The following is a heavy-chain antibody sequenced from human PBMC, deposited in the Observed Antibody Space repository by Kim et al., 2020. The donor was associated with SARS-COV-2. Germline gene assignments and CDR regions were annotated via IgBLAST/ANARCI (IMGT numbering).Heavy chain of an antibody. CDR1: GGSFSGYY. CDR2: INHSGST. V-gene: IGHV4-34*01. Sequence: SESLSLTCAVYGGSFSGYYWSWIRQPPGKGLEWIGEINHSGSTNYNPSLKSRVTISVDTSKNQFSLKLSSVTAADTAVYYCARDNSRSGYDLGSDYWGQGTLVTVSS. J-gene: IGHJ4*02. D-gene: IGHD5-12*01. CDR3: ARDNSRSGYDLGSDY.